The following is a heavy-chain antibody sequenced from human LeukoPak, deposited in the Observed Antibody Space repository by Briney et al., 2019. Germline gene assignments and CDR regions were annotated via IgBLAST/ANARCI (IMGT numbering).Heavy chain of an antibody. CDR1: GFTFSSYS. CDR2: INHSGST. V-gene: IGHV4-34*01. Sequence: GSLRLSCAASGFTFSSYSMNWVRQAPGKGLEWIGEINHSGSTNYNPSLKSRVTISVDTSKNQFSLKLSSVTAADTAVYYCARGKTSRRWLQLHYYYYMDVWGKGTTVTV. J-gene: IGHJ6*03. D-gene: IGHD5-24*01. CDR3: ARGKTSRRWLQLHYYYYMDV.